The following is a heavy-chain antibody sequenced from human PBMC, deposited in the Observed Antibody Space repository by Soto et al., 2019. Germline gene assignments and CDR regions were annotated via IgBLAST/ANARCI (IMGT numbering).Heavy chain of an antibody. J-gene: IGHJ4*01. CDR2: MFNIGRS. Sequence: SETLSLTCTVSGDSVSNTIYYWNWIRQPPGKGLECFGFMFNIGRSDYNPSLKSRFTMSIDTAKNLFSLKLTSVTVADTAVYFCARGRDAYKTGYWGQGILVTVSS. CDR1: GDSVSNTIYY. D-gene: IGHD1-1*01. CDR3: ARGRDAYKTGY. V-gene: IGHV4-61*01.